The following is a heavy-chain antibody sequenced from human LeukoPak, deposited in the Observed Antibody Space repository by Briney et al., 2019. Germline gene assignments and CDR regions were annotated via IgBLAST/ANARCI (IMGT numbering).Heavy chain of an antibody. J-gene: IGHJ6*03. CDR1: GFTFSTYA. CDR3: AKNRGANYYNYYMDV. V-gene: IGHV3-23*01. D-gene: IGHD4/OR15-4a*01. Sequence: PGGSLRLSCAASGFTFSTYAMSWVRQAPGKGLEWLSTIGGGGRDTFYADSVKGRFTVSRDNSKNTLYLQMSSLRAEDTAVYFSAKNRGANYYNYYMDVWGKGTTVTVSS. CDR2: IGGGGRDT.